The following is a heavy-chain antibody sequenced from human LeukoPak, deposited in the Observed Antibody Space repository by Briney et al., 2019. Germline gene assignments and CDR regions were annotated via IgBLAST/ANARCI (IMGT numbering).Heavy chain of an antibody. CDR2: IYYSGST. CDR1: VGSISSSCYY. CDR3: ARLSGGQFDY. J-gene: IGHJ4*02. D-gene: IGHD2-8*02. Sequence: SESLSLTCTVSVGSISSSCYYWGWIRQPPGKGLEWIGSIYYSGSTYYNPSLKSRVTISVDTSKNQFSLKLSSVTAADTAVYYCARLSGGQFDYWGQGTLVTVSS. V-gene: IGHV4-39*01.